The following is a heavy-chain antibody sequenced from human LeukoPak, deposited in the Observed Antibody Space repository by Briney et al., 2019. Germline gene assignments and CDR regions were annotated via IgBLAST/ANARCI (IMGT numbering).Heavy chain of an antibody. D-gene: IGHD5-18*01. J-gene: IGHJ4*02. CDR3: AREAYSYGHFDY. CDR2: INSDGSST. V-gene: IGHV3-74*01. CDR1: GFTFSSYG. Sequence: PGGSLRLSCAASGFTFSSYGMSWVRQAPGKGLVWVSRINSDGSSTSYADSVKGRFTISRDNAKNTLYLQMNSLRAEDTAVYYCAREAYSYGHFDYWGQGTLVTVSS.